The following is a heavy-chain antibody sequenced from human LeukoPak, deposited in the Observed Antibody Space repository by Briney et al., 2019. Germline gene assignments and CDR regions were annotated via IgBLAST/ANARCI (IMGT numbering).Heavy chain of an antibody. V-gene: IGHV4-39*01. CDR3: ARSHYYDSSGYYYI. D-gene: IGHD3-22*01. CDR1: GGSISSSSYY. Sequence: SETLSLTCTVSGGSISSSSYYWSWIRQPPGKGLEWIGSIYYSGSTYYNPSLKSRVTISVDTSKNQFSLKLSSVTAADTAVYYCARSHYYDSSGYYYIWGQGTLVTVSS. J-gene: IGHJ4*02. CDR2: IYYSGST.